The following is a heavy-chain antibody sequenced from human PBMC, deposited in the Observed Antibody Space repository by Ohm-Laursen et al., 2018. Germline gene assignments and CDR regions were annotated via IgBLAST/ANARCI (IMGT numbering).Heavy chain of an antibody. V-gene: IGHV4-31*03. CDR3: ARISRSDYYALDY. CDR2: IYYSRST. CDR1: GGSINSGGYF. Sequence: SQTLSLTCTVSGGSINSGGYFWTWIRQHPGKGLEWIGYIYYSRSTDYNPSLKSRVIISVDTSKNQFSLKLSSVTAADTAMYYCARISRSDYYALDYWGQGTLVTVSS. D-gene: IGHD4-17*01. J-gene: IGHJ4*02.